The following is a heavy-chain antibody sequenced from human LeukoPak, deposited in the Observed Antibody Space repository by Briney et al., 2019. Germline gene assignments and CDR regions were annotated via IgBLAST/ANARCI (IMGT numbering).Heavy chain of an antibody. J-gene: IGHJ4*02. D-gene: IGHD3-10*01. V-gene: IGHV3-48*02. CDR3: ARDPPFGSGRTFDY. Sequence: GGSLRLSCAASGFTFSTYNMNWVRQAPGKGLEWVYYADSVKGRFNISRDNAKNSLYLQMNSLRDEDTAVYYCARDPPFGSGRTFDYWGQGTLVTVSS. CDR1: GFTFSTYN.